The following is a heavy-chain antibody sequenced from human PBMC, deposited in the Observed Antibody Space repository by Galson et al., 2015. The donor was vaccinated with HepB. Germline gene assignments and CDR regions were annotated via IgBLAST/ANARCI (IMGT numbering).Heavy chain of an antibody. CDR1: GLTFSSYA. Sequence: SLRLSCAASGLTFSSYAMNWVRQAPGEGLEWVSYISSNGGDIYYAHSVQGRFTISRDDAKNSLYLQMSSLRTEDTAVDYCASQEGLSTFDYWGQGTLVTVSP. J-gene: IGHJ4*02. D-gene: IGHD2/OR15-2a*01. V-gene: IGHV3-21*04. CDR2: ISSNGGDI. CDR3: ASQEGLSTFDY.